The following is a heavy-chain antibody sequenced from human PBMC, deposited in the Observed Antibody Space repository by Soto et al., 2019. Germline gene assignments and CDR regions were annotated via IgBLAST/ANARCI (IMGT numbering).Heavy chain of an antibody. Sequence: SETLSFTCAVYGGSFSGYYWSWIRQPPGKGLEWIGEINHSGSTNYNPSLKSRVTISVDTSKNQFSLKLSSVTAADTAVYYCARTSYYCDSSGYYYRASYFDYWGQGTLVTVSS. J-gene: IGHJ4*02. CDR3: ARTSYYCDSSGYYYRASYFDY. CDR2: INHSGST. V-gene: IGHV4-34*01. CDR1: GGSFSGYY. D-gene: IGHD3-22*01.